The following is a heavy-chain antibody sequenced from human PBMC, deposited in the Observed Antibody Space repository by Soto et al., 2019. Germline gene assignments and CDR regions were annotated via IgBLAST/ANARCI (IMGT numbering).Heavy chain of an antibody. CDR3: AREGYCSSTSCYAVPYYFDY. D-gene: IGHD2-2*01. V-gene: IGHV3-33*01. CDR2: IWYDGSNK. CDR1: GFTFSSYG. J-gene: IGHJ4*02. Sequence: QVQLVESGGGVVQPGRSLRLSCAASGFTFSSYGMHWVRQAPGKGLEWVAVIWYDGSNKYYADSVKGRFTISRDNSKNTLYLQMNSLRAEDTAVYYCAREGYCSSTSCYAVPYYFDYWGQGTLVTVSS.